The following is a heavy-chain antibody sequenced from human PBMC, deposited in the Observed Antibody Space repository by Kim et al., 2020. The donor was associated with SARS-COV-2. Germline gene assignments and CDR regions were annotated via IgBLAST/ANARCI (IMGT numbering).Heavy chain of an antibody. CDR2: ISGSGDNT. D-gene: IGHD6-19*01. CDR1: GFTFSSYV. V-gene: IGHV3-23*01. CDR3: AKDRSGWYYFDY. J-gene: IGHJ4*02. Sequence: GGSLRLSCAASGFTFSSYVMNWVRQAPGKGLEWVSTISGSGDNTYYADSVKGRFTISIDNSKKMLYLQMNSLRAEDTAVYYCAKDRSGWYYFDYWGQGTLVTVSS.